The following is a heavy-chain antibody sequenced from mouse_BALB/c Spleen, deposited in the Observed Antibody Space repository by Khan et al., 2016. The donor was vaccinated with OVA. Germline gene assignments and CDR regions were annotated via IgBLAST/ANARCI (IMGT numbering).Heavy chain of an antibody. D-gene: IGHD2-1*01. J-gene: IGHJ3*01. Sequence: QVQLQQSGTELVKPGASVKLSCKTSGYTFTSYWIQWVKQRPGQGLEWIGQIFPGTGTTYYNENFKGKATLTIDTSSTTAYMQLSSLTSEDSAVYFCARGYFGNYEVAYWGQGTLVTVSA. V-gene: IGHV1S132*01. CDR1: GYTFTSYW. CDR3: ARGYFGNYEVAY. CDR2: IFPGTGTT.